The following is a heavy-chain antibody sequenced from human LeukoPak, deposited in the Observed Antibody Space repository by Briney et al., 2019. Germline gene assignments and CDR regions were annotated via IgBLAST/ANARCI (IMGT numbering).Heavy chain of an antibody. Sequence: GGSLRLSCAASGFTFSSYAMSWVRQAPGKGLEWVSAVSTSGGSTYYTDSVRGRFTISRDNSKNTLYLQMNSLRAEDTAVYYCAKGDRRDCSSPSCYLHYFDCWGQGTLVTVSS. CDR3: AKGDRRDCSSPSCYLHYFDC. D-gene: IGHD2-2*01. V-gene: IGHV3-23*01. CDR2: VSTSGGST. J-gene: IGHJ4*02. CDR1: GFTFSSYA.